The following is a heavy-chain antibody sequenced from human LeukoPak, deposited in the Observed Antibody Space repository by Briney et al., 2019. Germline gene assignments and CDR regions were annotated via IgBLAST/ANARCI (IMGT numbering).Heavy chain of an antibody. CDR2: INPNSGST. CDR3: ASRGWELPRSWFDP. V-gene: IGHV1-2*02. J-gene: IGHJ5*02. Sequence: ASVKVSCKAAGYTFTGYYMHWVRQAPGQGLEWMGWINPNSGSTNYAQKFQGRVTMTRDTSINTVYMELSGLRSDDTAVYYCASRGWELPRSWFDPWGQGTLVTVSS. D-gene: IGHD1-26*01. CDR1: GYTFTGYY.